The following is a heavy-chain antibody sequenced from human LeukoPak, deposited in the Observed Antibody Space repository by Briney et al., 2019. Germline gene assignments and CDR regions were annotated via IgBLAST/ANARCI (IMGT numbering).Heavy chain of an antibody. CDR3: AREILTGYYEYYFDY. CDR2: INHSGST. V-gene: IGHV4-34*01. CDR1: GGSFSGYY. D-gene: IGHD3-9*01. J-gene: IGHJ4*02. Sequence: SETLSLXCAVYGGSFSGYYWSWIRQPPGKGLEWIGEINHSGSTNYNPSLKSRVTISVDTSKNQFSLKLSSVTAADTAVYYCAREILTGYYEYYFDYWGQGTLVTVSS.